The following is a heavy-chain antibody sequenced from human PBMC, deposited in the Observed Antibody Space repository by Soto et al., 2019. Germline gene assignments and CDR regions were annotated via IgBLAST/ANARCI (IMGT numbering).Heavy chain of an antibody. CDR2: ISAYNGNT. D-gene: IGHD6-19*01. CDR3: ARDRSILTSSGWFRCYYYYGMDV. J-gene: IGHJ6*02. CDR1: GYTFTSYG. Sequence: QVQLVQSGAEVKKPGASVKVSCKASGYTFTSYGISWVRQAPGQGLEWMGWISAYNGNTNYAQKLQGRVTMTTDTSTSTADMELRCRRSDDTAVYYCARDRSILTSSGWFRCYYYYGMDVWGQGTTVTVSS. V-gene: IGHV1-18*01.